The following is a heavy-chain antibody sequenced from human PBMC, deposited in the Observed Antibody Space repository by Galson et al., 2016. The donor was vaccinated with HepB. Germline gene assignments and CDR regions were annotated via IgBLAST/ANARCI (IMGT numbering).Heavy chain of an antibody. CDR3: ARGLNYDCWRAEGYHYHMDV. CDR2: MNPNSGNT. V-gene: IGHV1-8*01. J-gene: IGHJ6*02. CDR1: GYTFTSYD. D-gene: IGHD3-3*01. Sequence: SVKVSCKASGYTFTSYDINWVRQATGQGLEWMGWMNPNSGNTGYAQKFQGRVTMTRNTSISTAYMEVSSLRSEDTAVYYCARGLNYDCWRAEGYHYHMDVWGQGTTVTVSS.